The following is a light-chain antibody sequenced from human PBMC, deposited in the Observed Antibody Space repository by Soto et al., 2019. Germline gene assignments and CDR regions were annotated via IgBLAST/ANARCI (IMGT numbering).Light chain of an antibody. J-gene: IGKJ2*02. CDR2: LGS. V-gene: IGKV2-28*01. CDR1: QSLLHSNGYNY. Sequence: DIVMTQSPLSLSVTPGEPASISCRPSQSLLHSNGYNYLDWYLQKPGQSPQLLIYLGSNRASGVPDRFSGSGSGTDFTLKISRVEAEDVGVYYCMQALQTPWTFGQGTKVDIK. CDR3: MQALQTPWT.